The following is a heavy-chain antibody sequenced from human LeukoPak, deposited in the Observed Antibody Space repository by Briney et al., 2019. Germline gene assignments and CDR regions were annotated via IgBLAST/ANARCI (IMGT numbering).Heavy chain of an antibody. D-gene: IGHD3/OR15-3a*01. Sequence: SETLSLTCAVYGGSFSGYYWGWIRQPPGKGLEWIGEINQSGSTNYNPSLKSRVSISIDTSKNQFSLRLTSVTAADTAVYYCARQTGSGLFILPGGQGTLVTVSS. CDR2: INQSGST. V-gene: IGHV4-34*01. CDR1: GGSFSGYY. CDR3: ARQTGSGLFILP. J-gene: IGHJ4*02.